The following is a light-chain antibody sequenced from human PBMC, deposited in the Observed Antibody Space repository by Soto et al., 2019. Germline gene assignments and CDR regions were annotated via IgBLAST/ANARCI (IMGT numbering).Light chain of an antibody. CDR1: QSISSW. CDR3: QQYNSYPYT. V-gene: IGKV1-5*03. CDR2: KAS. J-gene: IGKJ2*01. Sequence: DIHMTXSSSTLSXSXLXXFXXXCRASQSISSWLAWYQQKPGKAPKLLIYKASSLESGVPSRFSGSGSGTEFTLTISSLQPDDFATYYCQQYNSYPYTFGQGTKVDIK.